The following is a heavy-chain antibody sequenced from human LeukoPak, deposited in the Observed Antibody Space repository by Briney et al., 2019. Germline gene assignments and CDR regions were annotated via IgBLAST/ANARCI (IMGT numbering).Heavy chain of an antibody. CDR3: ARGLRLVPFDY. CDR1: GYTFTRFA. Sequence: ASVKVSCKASGYTFTRFAMSWVRQAPGQGREWMGWINTNTGNPTYAQGFTGRFVFSLDTSVSTAYVQISSLKAEDTAVYYCARGLRLVPFDYWGQGTLVTVSS. D-gene: IGHD6-19*01. CDR2: INTNTGNP. V-gene: IGHV7-4-1*02. J-gene: IGHJ4*02.